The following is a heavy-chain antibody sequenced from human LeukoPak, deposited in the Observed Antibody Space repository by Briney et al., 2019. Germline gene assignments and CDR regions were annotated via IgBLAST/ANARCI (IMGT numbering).Heavy chain of an antibody. V-gene: IGHV4-34*01. Sequence: SETLSLTCAVYGGSFSGYYWSWVRQPPGKGVEGSGEINHSGRTNYKTSIRSRVTISVDTSKNQFSLKLGSVTAADTAVYYCARPRGRSWELPPHYGMDVWGQGTTVTVSS. J-gene: IGHJ6*02. CDR3: ARPRGRSWELPPHYGMDV. D-gene: IGHD1-26*01. CDR1: GGSFSGYY. CDR2: INHSGRT.